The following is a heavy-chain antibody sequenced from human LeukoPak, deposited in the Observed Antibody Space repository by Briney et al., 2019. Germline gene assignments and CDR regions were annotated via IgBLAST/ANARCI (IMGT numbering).Heavy chain of an antibody. CDR3: ARVKSGSYSKAAFDI. CDR2: MNPNSGNT. J-gene: IGHJ3*02. Sequence: ASVKVSCKASGYTFTSYDINWVRQATGQGLEWMGWMNPNSGNTGYAQKLQGRVTITRNTSISTAYMELSSLRSEDTAVYYCARVKSGSYSKAAFDIWGQGTKVTVSS. CDR1: GYTFTSYD. V-gene: IGHV1-8*03. D-gene: IGHD1-26*01.